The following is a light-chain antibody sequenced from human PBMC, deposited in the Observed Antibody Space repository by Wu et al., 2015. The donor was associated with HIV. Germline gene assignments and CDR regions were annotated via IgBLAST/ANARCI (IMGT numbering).Light chain of an antibody. CDR1: ESIGSS. Sequence: EVVLTQSPDTLSLSPGERATLSCRATESIGSSLAWYQQRPGQAPRLLIYDASNRATGVPARFSGSASGTDFTLTINTLEPEDFAVYYCHHYGWAPKAFGGGTRLE. CDR3: HHYGWAPKA. V-gene: IGKV3-11*01. CDR2: DAS. J-gene: IGKJ4*01.